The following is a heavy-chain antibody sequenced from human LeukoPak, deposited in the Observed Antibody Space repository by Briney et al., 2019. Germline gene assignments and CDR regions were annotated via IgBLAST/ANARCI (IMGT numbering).Heavy chain of an antibody. V-gene: IGHV4-30-2*01. CDR3: ARAGYSRGVGATTLDY. CDR2: IYHSGTT. J-gene: IGHJ4*02. Sequence: PSETLSLTCAVSGGSISSGGYSWSWIRQPPGKGLEWIGYIYHSGTTYYNPSLKSRVTISLDRSKNQFSLKLSSVTAADTAVYYCARAGYSRGVGATTLDYWGQGTLVTVSS. CDR1: GGSISSGGYS. D-gene: IGHD1-26*01.